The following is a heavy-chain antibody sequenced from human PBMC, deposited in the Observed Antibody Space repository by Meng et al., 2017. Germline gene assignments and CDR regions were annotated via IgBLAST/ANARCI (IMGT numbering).Heavy chain of an antibody. Sequence: GGSLRLSCAASGFTFSSYNMHWVRQTPGEGLVWVSSINTDASITTYADSVKGRFTISRDDAKNTVYLQMNSLRAKDTAVYYCARDADWVIFDHWGQGALVTVSS. CDR3: ARDADWVIFDH. CDR1: GFTFSSYN. CDR2: INTDASIT. V-gene: IGHV3-74*03. J-gene: IGHJ4*02. D-gene: IGHD3-9*01.